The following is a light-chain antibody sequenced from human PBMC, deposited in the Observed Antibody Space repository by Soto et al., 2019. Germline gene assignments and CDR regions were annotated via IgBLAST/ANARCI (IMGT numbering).Light chain of an antibody. J-gene: IGKJ1*01. Sequence: ENVLTHSPCTLSLSPNERATLSCRANQSISSSSLAWYQQEPGRAPRLLIYHTSSRATGIPDRFSGSGSGTDFTLTISRLEPEDFAVYYCQQYDSSPRTFGQGNKVDIK. V-gene: IGKV3-20*01. CDR2: HTS. CDR3: QQYDSSPRT. CDR1: QSISSSS.